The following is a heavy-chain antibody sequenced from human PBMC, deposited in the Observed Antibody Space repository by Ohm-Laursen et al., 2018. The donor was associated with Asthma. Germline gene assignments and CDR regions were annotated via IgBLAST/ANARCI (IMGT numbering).Heavy chain of an antibody. CDR2: INPSGGST. D-gene: IGHD3-22*01. CDR1: GYTFTSYY. V-gene: IGHV1-46*01. J-gene: IGHJ6*02. CDR3: ARGGHYYDTPKGMDV. Sequence: ASVKVSCKASGYTFTSYYMHWVRQAPGQGLEWMGIINPSGGSTSYAQKFQGRVTMTKDTSTSTVYMELSSLRSEDTAVYYCARGGHYYDTPKGMDVWGQGTTVTVSS.